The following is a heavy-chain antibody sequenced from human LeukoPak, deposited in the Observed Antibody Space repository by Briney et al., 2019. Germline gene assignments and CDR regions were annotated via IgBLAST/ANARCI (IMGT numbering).Heavy chain of an antibody. V-gene: IGHV4-34*01. J-gene: IGHJ4*02. CDR2: INHSGST. Sequence: SETLSLTCAVYGGSFSGYYWSWIRQPPGKGLEWIGEINHSGSTNYNPSLKSRVTISVDTSKNQFSLKLSSVTAADTAVYYCARGRFGGYWGQGTLVTVSS. CDR1: GGSFSGYY. CDR3: ARGRFGGY. D-gene: IGHD3-10*01.